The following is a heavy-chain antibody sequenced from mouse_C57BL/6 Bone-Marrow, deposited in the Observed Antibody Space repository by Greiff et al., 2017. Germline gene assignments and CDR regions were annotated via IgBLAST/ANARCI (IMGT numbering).Heavy chain of an antibody. Sequence: EVQVVESEGGLVQPGSSMKLSCTASGFTFSDYYMAWVSQVPEKGLEWVANINYYGSSTYYLDSLKSRFIISRDNAKNILYLQMSSLKSEDTATYYCARDDDSLAMDYWGQGTSVTVSS. J-gene: IGHJ4*01. D-gene: IGHD2-4*01. CDR2: INYYGSST. V-gene: IGHV5-16*01. CDR1: GFTFSDYY. CDR3: ARDDDSLAMDY.